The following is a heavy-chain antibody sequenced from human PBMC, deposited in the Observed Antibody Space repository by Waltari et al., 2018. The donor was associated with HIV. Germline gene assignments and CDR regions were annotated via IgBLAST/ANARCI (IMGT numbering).Heavy chain of an antibody. V-gene: IGHV1-24*01. CDR2: FDPEDDET. CDR1: GYTLTELS. D-gene: IGHD1-26*01. J-gene: IGHJ6*02. CDR3: ATGGGTTSIQLYDLDV. Sequence: QVQRIQSGAAVNKPGASVKVSCKVFGYTLTELSMHWVRQAPGKGLEWMGGFDPEDDETIYAQKFQGSVTMTEDTSTDSAYMELSSLTSEDTAVYYCATGGGTTSIQLYDLDVWGQGTTVTVSS.